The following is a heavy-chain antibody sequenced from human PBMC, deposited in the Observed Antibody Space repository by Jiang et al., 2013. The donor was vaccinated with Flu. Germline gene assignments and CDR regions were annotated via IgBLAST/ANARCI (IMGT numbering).Heavy chain of an antibody. V-gene: IGHV4-38-2*02. Sequence: PGLVKPSETLSLTCTVSGYSISSGYYWGWIRQPPGKGLEWIGSIYHSGSTYYNPSLKSRVTISVDTSKNQFSLKLSSVTAADTAVYYCARCGSYGDYYYYGMDVWGQGTTVTVSS. CDR3: ARCGSYGDYYYYGMDV. D-gene: IGHD5-18*01. CDR2: IYHSGST. J-gene: IGHJ6*02. CDR1: GYSISSGYY.